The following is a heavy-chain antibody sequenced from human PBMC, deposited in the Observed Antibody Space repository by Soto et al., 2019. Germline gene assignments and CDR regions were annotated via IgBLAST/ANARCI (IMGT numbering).Heavy chain of an antibody. D-gene: IGHD1-26*01. J-gene: IGHJ4*02. CDR3: VRGGGVGTTWGYY. CDR2: ISSDENIV. V-gene: IGHV3-48*02. Sequence: EVQVVASGGGLVQPGGSLRLSCEGFGYTFRGYGMIAVLQAPGKGLERVSDISSDENIVNYADSVKGRFTISRDSAKNSLFLQMNSLRDEDTAVYYCVRGGGVGTTWGYYWGQGAQVTVSS. CDR1: GYTFRGYG.